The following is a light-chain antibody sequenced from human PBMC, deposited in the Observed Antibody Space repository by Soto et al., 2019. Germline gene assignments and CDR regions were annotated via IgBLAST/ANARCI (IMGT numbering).Light chain of an antibody. Sequence: QSALTQPPSVSGAPGQRVTISCTGSSSNIGANYDVQWYQQVPGTAPKLLIHANTNRPSGVPDRFSGSKSGTSASLAITGLQAEDEADYYCQSYDSSLSGHVFGTGTKLTVL. CDR3: QSYDSSLSGHV. CDR2: ANT. V-gene: IGLV1-40*01. CDR1: SSNIGANYD. J-gene: IGLJ1*01.